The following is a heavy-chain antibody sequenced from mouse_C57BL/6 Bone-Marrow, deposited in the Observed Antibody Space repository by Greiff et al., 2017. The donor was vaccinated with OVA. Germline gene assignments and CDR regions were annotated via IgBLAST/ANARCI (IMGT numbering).Heavy chain of an antibody. CDR3: AMRADGSYWYFDV. CDR1: GYTFTSYW. V-gene: IGHV1-74*01. Sequence: VQLQQPGAELVKPGASVKVSCKASGYTFTSYWMHWVKQRPGQGLEWIGRIHPPAGGTNYNQKFKGKATLTVDKSSSTAYMQLSSLTSEDSAVYYCAMRADGSYWYFDVWGTGTTVTVSS. CDR2: IHPPAGGT. J-gene: IGHJ1*03. D-gene: IGHD1-1*01.